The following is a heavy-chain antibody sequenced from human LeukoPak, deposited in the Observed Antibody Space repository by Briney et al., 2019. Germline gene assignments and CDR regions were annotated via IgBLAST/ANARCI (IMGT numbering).Heavy chain of an antibody. CDR1: GFTVSGTL. Sequence: GGSLRLTCTASGFTVSGTLMDWVRQAPGKGLEWVSSISGSSRHKYYADSVKGRFTISRDNAKNSLYLQMNSLRAEDTAVYYCARTANFAAGYYIDYWGQGTLVTVSS. V-gene: IGHV3-21*01. CDR3: ARTANFAAGYYIDY. D-gene: IGHD6-13*01. CDR2: ISGSSRHK. J-gene: IGHJ4*02.